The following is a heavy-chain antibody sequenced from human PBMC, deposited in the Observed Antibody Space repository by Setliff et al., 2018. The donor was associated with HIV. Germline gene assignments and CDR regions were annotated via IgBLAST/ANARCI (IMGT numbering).Heavy chain of an antibody. V-gene: IGHV5-51*01. D-gene: IGHD1-20*01. J-gene: IGHJ6*02. CDR3: ASSITVAGGRSFYYYAMDA. CDR1: GYNFRKYW. CDR2: IYPIDSDT. Sequence: GESLKISCKGSGYNFRKYWIAWVRQMPGKGLEWMGIIYPIDSDTRYSPSFQGQVTISADKSINTAYLQWSSLKASDTAMYYCASSITVAGGRSFYYYAMDAWGQGTTVTVSS.